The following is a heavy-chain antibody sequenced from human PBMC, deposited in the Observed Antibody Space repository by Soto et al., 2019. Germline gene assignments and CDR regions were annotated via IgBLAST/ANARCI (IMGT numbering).Heavy chain of an antibody. D-gene: IGHD3-10*01. Sequence: PSETLSLTCTVSGGSISSYYWSWIRQPPGKGLEWIGYIYYSGSTNYNPSLKSRVTISVDTSKNQFSLKLSSVTAADTAVYYCDLFLRGNYGYPSYFDYWGQGTLVTVSS. V-gene: IGHV4-59*01. CDR2: IYYSGST. CDR1: GGSISSYY. J-gene: IGHJ4*02. CDR3: DLFLRGNYGYPSYFDY.